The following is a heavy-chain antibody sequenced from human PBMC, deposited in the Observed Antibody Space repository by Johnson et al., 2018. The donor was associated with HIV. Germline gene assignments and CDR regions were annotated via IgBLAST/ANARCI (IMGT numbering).Heavy chain of an antibody. CDR3: ARGPGGGEDALDS. CDR1: GFTVTNKY. CDR2: MYGGGST. D-gene: IGHD3-16*01. V-gene: IGHV3-66*01. Sequence: VQLVESGGGVQRPGGSLRLSCAASGFTVTNKYMSWVRQAPGKGLEWVSVMYGGGSTYHADSVKGRFSLSRDNSKNRVYLQLTSLRDEDTAVYYCARGPGGGEDALDSWGQGTMVTVSS. J-gene: IGHJ3*02.